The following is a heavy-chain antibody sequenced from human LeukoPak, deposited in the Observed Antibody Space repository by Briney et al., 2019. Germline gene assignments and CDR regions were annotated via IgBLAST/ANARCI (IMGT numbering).Heavy chain of an antibody. J-gene: IGHJ4*02. CDR1: GFTFSHYG. CDR3: ARDWGNDYGDYGYFDY. D-gene: IGHD4-17*01. V-gene: IGHV3-33*01. CDR2: MWSDGTKK. Sequence: PGVSLRLSCAASGFTFSHYGMHWVRQAPGKGLEWVAVMWSDGTKKYYADSVKGRFTISRDNSKNTLYLQMNSLRAEDTAVYYCARDWGNDYGDYGYFDYWGQGTLVTVSS.